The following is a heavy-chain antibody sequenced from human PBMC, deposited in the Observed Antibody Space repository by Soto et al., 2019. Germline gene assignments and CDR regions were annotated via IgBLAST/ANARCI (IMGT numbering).Heavy chain of an antibody. Sequence: EVHLVESGGGLVKPGGSLRLSCAVSGFTFSSCTMNWVRQSPGKGLEWVSSITPSTSHIYYADSVKGRFTISRDNAKNSLFLQMSSLVAEDTAGYYWSGCSGGACHQYYGMDVWGQGTTVTVSS. CDR1: GFTFSSCT. D-gene: IGHD2-15*01. CDR2: ITPSTSHI. CDR3: SGCSGGACHQYYGMDV. J-gene: IGHJ6*02. V-gene: IGHV3-21*01.